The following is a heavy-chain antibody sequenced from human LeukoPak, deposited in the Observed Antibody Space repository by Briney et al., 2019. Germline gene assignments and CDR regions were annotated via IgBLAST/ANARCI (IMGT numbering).Heavy chain of an antibody. CDR1: GFMFDKYG. D-gene: IGHD3-22*01. J-gene: IGHJ2*01. Sequence: PGGSLRLSCAASGFMFDKYGMYWARQAPGKGLEWVTFIRYDGTMKSYADPVKGRFTISRDNAKNTVYLQIHSLRPEDTAVYYCAREVVGDNSDSPDSGVFWGRGTLVSVSS. V-gene: IGHV3-30*02. CDR2: IRYDGTMK. CDR3: AREVVGDNSDSPDSGVF.